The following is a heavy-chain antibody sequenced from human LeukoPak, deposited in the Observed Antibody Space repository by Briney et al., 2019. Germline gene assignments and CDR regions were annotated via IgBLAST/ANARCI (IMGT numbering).Heavy chain of an antibody. V-gene: IGHV3-48*04. J-gene: IGHJ3*02. CDR3: ARGLPGVYFDWLLMSGAFDI. Sequence: QSGGSLRLSCAASGFTFSNYGMNWVRQAPGKGLEWVSYISSSGSTIYYADSVKGRFTISRDNAKNSLYLQMNSLRAEDTAVYYCARGLPGVYFDWLLMSGAFDIWGQGTMVTVSS. CDR1: GFTFSNYG. D-gene: IGHD3-9*01. CDR2: ISSSGSTI.